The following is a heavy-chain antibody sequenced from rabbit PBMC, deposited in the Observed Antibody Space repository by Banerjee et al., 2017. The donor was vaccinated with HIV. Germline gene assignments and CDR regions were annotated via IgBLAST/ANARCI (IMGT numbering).Heavy chain of an antibody. J-gene: IGHJ4*01. CDR1: GFDFSSYG. CDR3: ARDPRYGGYGGSGYEFDL. Sequence: QEQLVESGGGLVQPGGSLKLSCKASGFDFSSYGVSWVRQAPGKGLEWIACILAGSSGSTYYASWAKGRFTISKTSSTTVTLQMTSLTVADTATYFCARDPRYGGYGGSGYEFDLWGPGTLSPS. CDR2: ILAGSSGST. D-gene: IGHD5-1*01. V-gene: IGHV1S45*01.